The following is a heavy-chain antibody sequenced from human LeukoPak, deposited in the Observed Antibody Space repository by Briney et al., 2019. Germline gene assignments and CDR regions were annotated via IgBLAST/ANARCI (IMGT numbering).Heavy chain of an antibody. CDR3: AREDHRFDP. Sequence: PGGSLRLSCAASGFTFDDYAMHWVRHAPGKGLEWVSGISWNSGSIGYADSVKGRFTISRGNAKNSLYLQMNSLRAEDTAVYYCAREDHRFDPWGQGTLVTVSS. V-gene: IGHV3-9*01. CDR2: ISWNSGSI. J-gene: IGHJ5*02. CDR1: GFTFDDYA.